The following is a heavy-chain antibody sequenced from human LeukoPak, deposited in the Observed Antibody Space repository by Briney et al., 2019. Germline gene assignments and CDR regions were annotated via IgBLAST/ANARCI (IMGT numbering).Heavy chain of an antibody. J-gene: IGHJ4*02. CDR1: GGSFSGYY. V-gene: IGHV4-34*01. Sequence: SETLSLTCAVYGGSFSGYYWRWIRQPPGKGLEWIGEINHSGSTNYNSSLKSRVTISVDTSKNQFSLKLSSVTAADTAVYYCARGPRYYGSGTFDYWGQGTLVTVSS. CDR3: ARGPRYYGSGTFDY. D-gene: IGHD3-10*01. CDR2: INHSGST.